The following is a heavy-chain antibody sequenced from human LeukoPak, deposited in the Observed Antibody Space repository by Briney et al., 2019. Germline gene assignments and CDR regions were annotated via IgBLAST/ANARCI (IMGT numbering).Heavy chain of an antibody. V-gene: IGHV3-7*01. Sequence: GGSRRLSCAASGFTFSTYWMSWVRQAPGKGLEWVANIKQDESEKYYLDSVKGRFTISRDNAKNSLYLQMNSLRAEDTAVYYCVRDCSSTSCSLFDYWGQGTLATVSS. J-gene: IGHJ4*02. CDR2: IKQDESEK. D-gene: IGHD2-2*01. CDR3: VRDCSSTSCSLFDY. CDR1: GFTFSTYW.